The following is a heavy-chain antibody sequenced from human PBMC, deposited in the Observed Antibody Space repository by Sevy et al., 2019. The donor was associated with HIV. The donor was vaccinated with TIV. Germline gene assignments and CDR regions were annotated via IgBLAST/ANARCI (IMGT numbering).Heavy chain of an antibody. Sequence: SETLSLTCTVSGGSITSLYWNRIRQPPRKGLEWIANIYYNSHINYSPSLKSRVTLSLDTSKNQFSLRLSSVTAADTAMYYCVGENAWGRGYSWGQGTLVTVSS. D-gene: IGHD1-26*01. J-gene: IGHJ4*02. V-gene: IGHV4-59*08. CDR2: IYYNSHI. CDR3: VGENAWGRGYS. CDR1: GGSITSLY.